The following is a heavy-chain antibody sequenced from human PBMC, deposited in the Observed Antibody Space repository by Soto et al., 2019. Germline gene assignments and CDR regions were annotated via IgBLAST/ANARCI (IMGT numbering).Heavy chain of an antibody. Sequence: SETLYLTCTVSGGSISSYYWSWIRQPPGKGLERIGYIYYSGSTNYNPSLKSRVTISVDTSKNQFSLKLSSVTAADTAVYYCARALPDPCSTSCYTADYYYYYGMDVWGQGTTVTVSS. D-gene: IGHD2-2*02. CDR1: GGSISSYY. V-gene: IGHV4-59*01. CDR3: ARALPDPCSTSCYTADYYYYYGMDV. CDR2: IYYSGST. J-gene: IGHJ6*02.